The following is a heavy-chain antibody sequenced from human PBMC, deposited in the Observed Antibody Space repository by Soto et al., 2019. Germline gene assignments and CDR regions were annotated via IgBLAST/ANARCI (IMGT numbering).Heavy chain of an antibody. CDR1: GGTFSRYT. CDR2: IIPIAAIA. J-gene: IGHJ5*02. Sequence: VQLVQSGAEVKKPGSSVKVSCKASGGTFSRYTINWVRQAPGQGLEWMGRIIPIAAIANYTQKFQGRVTITVDKSSTTAYMELSSLRSDDTAVYYCARGSTIVRGAPSWFYPWGQGTLVTVSS. V-gene: IGHV1-69*02. CDR3: ARGSTIVRGAPSWFYP. D-gene: IGHD3-10*01.